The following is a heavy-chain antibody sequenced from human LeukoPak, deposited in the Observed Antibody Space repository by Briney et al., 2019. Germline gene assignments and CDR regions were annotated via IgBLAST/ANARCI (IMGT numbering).Heavy chain of an antibody. CDR3: ATEGLGYCSSTSCRQRGFDY. J-gene: IGHJ4*02. Sequence: ASVKVSCKASGYTFTSYAMHWVRQAPGQRLEWMGWINAGNGNTKYSQKFQGRVTMTEDTSTDTAYMELSSLRSEDTAVYYCATEGLGYCSSTSCRQRGFDYWGQGTLVTVSS. V-gene: IGHV1-3*01. CDR2: INAGNGNT. CDR1: GYTFTSYA. D-gene: IGHD2-2*01.